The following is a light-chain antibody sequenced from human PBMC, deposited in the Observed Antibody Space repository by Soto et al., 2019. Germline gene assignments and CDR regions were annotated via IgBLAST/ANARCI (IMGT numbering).Light chain of an antibody. Sequence: DIQMTQSPSSVSASVGDRVTITCRASQAINRYLAWYQQKPGKAPNLLIYTTSSLQSGVPSRFSGSGSGTDFTLTISSLEPEDFATYSCQQGNRFPLTLGGGTKVETK. J-gene: IGKJ4*01. V-gene: IGKV1-12*01. CDR1: QAINRY. CDR3: QQGNRFPLT. CDR2: TTS.